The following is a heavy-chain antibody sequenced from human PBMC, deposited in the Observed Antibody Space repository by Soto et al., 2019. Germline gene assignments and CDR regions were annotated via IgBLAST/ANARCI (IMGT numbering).Heavy chain of an antibody. V-gene: IGHV3-23*01. J-gene: IGHJ6*02. CDR1: GCTFSSYA. Sequence: EVQRLESGGGLVQPGGSLRLSCAASGCTFSSYAMSWVRQAPGKGLEWVSAISGSGVSTYYADSVKGRFTISRDNSKNTLYLQMNSLRAEDTAVYYCASDYDFWSGYSRRGMDVWGQGTTVTVSS. CDR2: ISGSGVST. CDR3: ASDYDFWSGYSRRGMDV. D-gene: IGHD3-3*01.